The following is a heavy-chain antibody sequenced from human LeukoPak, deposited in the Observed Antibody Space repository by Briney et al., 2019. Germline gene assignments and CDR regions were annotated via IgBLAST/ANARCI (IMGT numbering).Heavy chain of an antibody. J-gene: IGHJ5*02. Sequence: ASVKVSCKASGYTFTGYYMHWVRQAPGQGLEWMGWINPNSGGTNHAQKFQGRVTMTRDTSISTAYMELSRLRSDDTAVYYCARDLRAGRGITLDPWGQGTLVTVSS. CDR3: ARDLRAGRGITLDP. CDR1: GYTFTGYY. D-gene: IGHD3-10*01. V-gene: IGHV1-2*02. CDR2: INPNSGGT.